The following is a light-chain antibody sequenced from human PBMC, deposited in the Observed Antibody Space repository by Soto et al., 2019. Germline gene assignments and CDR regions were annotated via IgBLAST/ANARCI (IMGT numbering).Light chain of an antibody. CDR3: ISFTSSNPGV. J-gene: IGLJ2*01. CDR1: SSDIGAYNY. V-gene: IGLV2-14*03. CDR2: DVS. Sequence: QSALTQPASVSGSPGQSITISCTGTSSDIGAYNYVSWYQQHPGKAPKLMIYDVSNRPSGVSDRFSGSKSGNTASLTISGLQAEVEADYYCISFTSSNPGVFGGGTKLTVL.